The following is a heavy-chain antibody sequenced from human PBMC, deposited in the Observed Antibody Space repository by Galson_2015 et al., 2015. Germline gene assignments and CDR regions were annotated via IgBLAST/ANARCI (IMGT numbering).Heavy chain of an antibody. D-gene: IGHD4-17*01. Sequence: PLRLSCAASGFTFSNYAMTWVRRAPGGGLEWVSGISAIGGSTNYADAVKGQFTISRDNSKNTLYLQMNNLRAEDTAVYYCARDRLTVARWYFDLWGRGALVTVSS. CDR2: ISAIGGST. CDR3: ARDRLTVARWYFDL. J-gene: IGHJ2*01. V-gene: IGHV3-23*01. CDR1: GFTFSNYA.